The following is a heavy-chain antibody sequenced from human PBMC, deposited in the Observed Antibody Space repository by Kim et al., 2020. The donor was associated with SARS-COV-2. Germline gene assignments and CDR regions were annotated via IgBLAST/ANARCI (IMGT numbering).Heavy chain of an antibody. D-gene: IGHD2-2*01. CDR3: AKDRLRYCSSTSCQYYYYGMDV. CDR2: ISGSGGST. CDR1: GFTFSSYA. J-gene: IGHJ6*02. V-gene: IGHV3-23*01. Sequence: GGSLRLSCAASGFTFSSYAMSWVRQAPGKGLEWVSAISGSGGSTYYADSVKGRFTISRDNSKNTLYLQMNSLRAEDTAVYYCAKDRLRYCSSTSCQYYYYGMDVWGQGTTVTVSS.